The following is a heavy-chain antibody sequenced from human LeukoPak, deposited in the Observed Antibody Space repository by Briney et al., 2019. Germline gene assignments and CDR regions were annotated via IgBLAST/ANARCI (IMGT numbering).Heavy chain of an antibody. J-gene: IGHJ5*02. V-gene: IGHV4-59*08. CDR2: IYYSGST. D-gene: IGHD3-10*01. CDR1: GGSISSYY. CDR3: ARLAITMVRGVRFDP. Sequence: SETLSLTCTVSGGSISSYYWSWIRQPPGKGLEWIGYIYYSGSTNYNPSLKSRVTISVDTSKNQFSLKLSSVTAADTAVYYRARLAITMVRGVRFDPWGQGTLVTVSS.